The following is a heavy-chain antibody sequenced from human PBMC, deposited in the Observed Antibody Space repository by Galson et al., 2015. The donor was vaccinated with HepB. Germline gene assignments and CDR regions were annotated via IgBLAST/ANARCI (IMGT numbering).Heavy chain of an antibody. CDR3: AKDRFDFWSSSGDGGYYFDH. CDR2: IRWDGNAT. V-gene: IGHV3-43*01. Sequence: SLRHSCAASQFTFDDYTMHWVRQTPGKGLEWVALIRWDGNATHYADSVKGRFSVSRDNAKNSLFLQMNSLRTDDTGLYYCAKDRFDFWSSSGDGGYYFDHWGQGTLVIVSS. CDR1: QFTFDDYT. J-gene: IGHJ4*01. D-gene: IGHD3-3*01.